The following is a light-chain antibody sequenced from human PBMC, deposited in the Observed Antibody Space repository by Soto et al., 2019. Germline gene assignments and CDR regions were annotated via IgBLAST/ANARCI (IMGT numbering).Light chain of an antibody. CDR2: TAS. Sequence: AIQMTQSPSSLSASVGDTVTITCRASQGIRNDLGWYQQKPGRAPKLLIYTASSLQSGVPSRFSGSGSGTDFTLTISSLQPEDFATYYCLQDYNYPPTFGQGTKVEIK. CDR3: LQDYNYPPT. V-gene: IGKV1-6*01. J-gene: IGKJ1*01. CDR1: QGIRND.